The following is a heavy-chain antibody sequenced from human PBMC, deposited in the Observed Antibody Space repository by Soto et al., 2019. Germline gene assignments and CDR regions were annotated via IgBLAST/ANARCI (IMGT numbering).Heavy chain of an antibody. Sequence: GGSLSLSCEASGFTFSTYYMHWVRQAPGKGLVSVSRINSDGSITTYADSVKGRFTISRDNAKNTLYLQMDSLRAEDTAVYYCASAGSIMTTSFDYWGQGTLVTVSS. D-gene: IGHD4-4*01. J-gene: IGHJ4*02. V-gene: IGHV3-74*01. CDR3: ASAGSIMTTSFDY. CDR2: INSDGSIT. CDR1: GFTFSTYY.